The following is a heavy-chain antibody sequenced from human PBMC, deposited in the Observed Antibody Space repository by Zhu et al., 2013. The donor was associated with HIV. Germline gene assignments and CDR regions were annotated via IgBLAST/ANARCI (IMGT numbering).Heavy chain of an antibody. CDR1: GYTFTAFY. J-gene: IGHJ6*02. CDR3: ARDRSERQLLADYYYYGLDV. Sequence: QVRLRQSGSETRRPGASVLLSCTASGYTFTAFYIHWVRQAPGQGLEWMGWIGTHNSHTKSSQQFQGRLSMTTDTLTRTAYMELRSLRSDDSALYFCARDRSERQLLADYYYYGLDVWGQGTTVTVSS. D-gene: IGHD1-7*01. V-gene: IGHV1-18*04. CDR2: IGTHNSHT.